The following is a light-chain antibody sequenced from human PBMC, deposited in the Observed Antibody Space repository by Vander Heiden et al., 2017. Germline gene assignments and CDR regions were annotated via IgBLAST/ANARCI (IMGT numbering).Light chain of an antibody. CDR2: QDS. CDR1: KLGDKY. Sequence: SYELTQPPSVSVAPGQTASIPCSGDKLGDKYACWYQQKPGQSPVLVIYQDSKRPSGIPERFSGSNSGNTATLTISGTQAMDEAYYYCQAWDSSIVVFGGGTKLTVL. CDR3: QAWDSSIVV. J-gene: IGLJ2*01. V-gene: IGLV3-1*01.